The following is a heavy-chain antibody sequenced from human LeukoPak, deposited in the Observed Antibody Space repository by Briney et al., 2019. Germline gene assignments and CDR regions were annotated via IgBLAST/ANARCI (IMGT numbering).Heavy chain of an antibody. CDR1: GYSFTSYW. J-gene: IGHJ4*02. CDR2: IYPGDSES. Sequence: GESLKISCKASGYSFTSYWIGWVRQMPGKGLEWMGIIYPGDSESRYSPSFQGQVTISADKSISTAYLQWSSLKASDTAMYHCARRQGQWLVFDYWGQGTLVTVSS. V-gene: IGHV5-51*01. CDR3: ARRQGQWLVFDY. D-gene: IGHD6-19*01.